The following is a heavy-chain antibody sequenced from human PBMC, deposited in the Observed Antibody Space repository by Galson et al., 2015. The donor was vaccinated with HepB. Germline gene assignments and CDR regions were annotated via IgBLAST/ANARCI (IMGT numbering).Heavy chain of an antibody. J-gene: IGHJ4*02. Sequence: SLRLSCAASGFTFSNYAMSWVRQAPGKGLEWVSTFGGVNSDTYYADSVKGRFTVSRDNSKNQVYLQMNSLRSEDTAVYYCAKDREGDTGDFDSWGQGTLVTVSS. V-gene: IGHV3-23*01. CDR3: AKDREGDTGDFDS. CDR1: GFTFSNYA. CDR2: FGGVNSDT. D-gene: IGHD5-18*01.